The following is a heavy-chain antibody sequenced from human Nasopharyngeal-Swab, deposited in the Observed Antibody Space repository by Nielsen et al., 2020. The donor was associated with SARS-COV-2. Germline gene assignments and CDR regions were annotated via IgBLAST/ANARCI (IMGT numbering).Heavy chain of an antibody. CDR2: ISTYNGNT. Sequence: ASVKVSCKASGYTFTSYGISWVRQAPGQGLEWMGWISTYNGNTNYAQKLQGRVTMTTDTSTSTAYMELRSLRSDDTAVYYCARILRYRGGDWFDPWGQGTLVTVSS. CDR3: ARILRYRGGDWFDP. D-gene: IGHD3-9*01. V-gene: IGHV1-18*01. J-gene: IGHJ5*02. CDR1: GYTFTSYG.